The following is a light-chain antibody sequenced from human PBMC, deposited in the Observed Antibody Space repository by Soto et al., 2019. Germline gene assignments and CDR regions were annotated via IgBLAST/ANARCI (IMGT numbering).Light chain of an antibody. V-gene: IGKV1-27*01. J-gene: IGKJ3*01. CDR1: QGISNY. CDR3: HRYNSVPPVT. Sequence: DIPMTQSPSSLSASVGDRVTITCRASQGISNYLAWYQQQPGKPPKLLMYAASTLQSGVPSRFSGSASATDLTLTISSLQPEDVATYYCHRYNSVPPVTFGPGTKVNL. CDR2: AAS.